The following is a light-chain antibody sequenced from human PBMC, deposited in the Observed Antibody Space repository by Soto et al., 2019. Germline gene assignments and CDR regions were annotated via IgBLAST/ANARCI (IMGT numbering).Light chain of an antibody. J-gene: IGLJ2*01. CDR2: DVS. CDR3: VSYAGSYNLVL. Sequence: QSALTQPASVSRSPGQSITISCTGTSSYFGCYNSVSWYQRHPGKVPKLIIYDVSSRPSGVPNRFSGSESGNTASLTISGVQAEDEADYYCVSYAGSYNLVLFGGGTKLTVL. V-gene: IGLV2-14*03. CDR1: SSYFGCYNS.